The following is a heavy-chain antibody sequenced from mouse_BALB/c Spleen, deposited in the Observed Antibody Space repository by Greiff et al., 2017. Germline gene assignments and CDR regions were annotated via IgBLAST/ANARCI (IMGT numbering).Heavy chain of an antibody. V-gene: IGHV14-4*02. J-gene: IGHJ3*01. D-gene: IGHD2-4*01. CDR2: IDPENGDT. Sequence: EVQLQQSGAELVRSGASVKLSCTASGFNIKDYYMHWVKQRPEQGLEWIGWIDPENGDTEYAPKFQGKATMTADTSSNTAYLQLSSLTSEDTAVYYCTPIYYDYAWFAYWGQGTLVTVSA. CDR3: TPIYYDYAWFAY. CDR1: GFNIKDYY.